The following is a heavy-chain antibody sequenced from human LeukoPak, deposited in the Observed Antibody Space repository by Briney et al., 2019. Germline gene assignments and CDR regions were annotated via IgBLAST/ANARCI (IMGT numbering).Heavy chain of an antibody. J-gene: IGHJ4*02. CDR2: INQDGSEK. V-gene: IGHV3-7*01. CDR3: ARDVNEGHYFDP. D-gene: IGHD1-1*01. CDR1: GFTFGSYW. Sequence: GGSLRLSCAASGFTFGSYWMSWVRQAPGKGLECVATINQDGSEKYYVDSVKGRLTISRDNAKNSLYLQVNSLRAEDTAVYYCARDVNEGHYFDPWGQGTLVTVSS.